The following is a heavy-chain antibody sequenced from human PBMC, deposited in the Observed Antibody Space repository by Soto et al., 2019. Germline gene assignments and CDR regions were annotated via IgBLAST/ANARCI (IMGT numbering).Heavy chain of an antibody. CDR2: IRSKANNYIT. CDR1: GFTFSDHF. Sequence: EVRLVESGGGLVQPGGSLRLSCAVSGFTFSDHFMDWVRQTPGKGREWVGRIRSKANNYITKYAASVKGRFTISRDDSKNSLYLQMNSLRIEDTAMYFCARDSSSCRGGHCYFDNWGQGTLVTVSS. D-gene: IGHD2-21*02. CDR3: ARDSSSCRGGHCYFDN. V-gene: IGHV3-72*01. J-gene: IGHJ4*02.